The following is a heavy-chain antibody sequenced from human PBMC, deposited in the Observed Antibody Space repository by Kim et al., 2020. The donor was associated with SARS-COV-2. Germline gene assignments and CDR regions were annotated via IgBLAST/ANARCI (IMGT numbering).Heavy chain of an antibody. CDR2: IYYSGST. CDR3: AGLFVARRWVVDY. D-gene: IGHD1-26*01. J-gene: IGHJ4*02. CDR1: GGSISSSSYY. V-gene: IGHV4-39*01. Sequence: SETLSLTCTVSGGSISSSSYYWGWIRQPPGKGLEWIGSIYYSGSTYYNPSLKSRVTISVDTSKNQFSLKLSSVTAADTAVYYCAGLFVARRWVVDYWGQGTLVTVSS.